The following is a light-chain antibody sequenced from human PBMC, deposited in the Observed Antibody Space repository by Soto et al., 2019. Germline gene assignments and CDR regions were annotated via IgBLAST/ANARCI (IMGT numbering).Light chain of an antibody. Sequence: TLSLSPGERATLSCRASQSVSSSYLAWYQQKPGQAPRLLIYGASSRATGIPDRFSGSGSGTDFTLTISRLEPEDFAVYYWQQYGSSLFTFGPGTKVDIK. J-gene: IGKJ3*01. CDR3: QQYGSSLFT. CDR2: GAS. V-gene: IGKV3-20*01. CDR1: QSVSSSY.